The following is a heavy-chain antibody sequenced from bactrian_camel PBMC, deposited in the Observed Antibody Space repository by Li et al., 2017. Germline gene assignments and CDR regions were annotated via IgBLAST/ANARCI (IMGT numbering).Heavy chain of an antibody. J-gene: IGHJ4*01. V-gene: IGHV3S1*01. CDR3: AKLPRVAEYDY. CDR2: IYPGGLST. CDR1: AYYHSNYY. D-gene: IGHD7*01. Sequence: HVQLVESGGGSVQPGGSLRLSCTDSAYYHSNYYMAWFRQTPGSEREGVARIYPGGLSTWYADSVKGRFTMSRDLAKNTLYLQLNSLKTEDTAMYWCAKLPRVAEYDYWGQGTQVTVS.